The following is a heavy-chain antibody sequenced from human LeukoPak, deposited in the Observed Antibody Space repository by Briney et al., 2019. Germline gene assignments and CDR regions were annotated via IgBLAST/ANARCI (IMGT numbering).Heavy chain of an antibody. CDR3: AKDLLIVGATPFGY. D-gene: IGHD1-26*01. V-gene: IGHV3-23*01. J-gene: IGHJ4*02. CDR1: GFTFGSYA. Sequence: GGSLRLSCAASGFTFGSYAMSWVRQAPGKGLEWVSAISGSGGSTYYADSVKGRFTISRDNSKNTLYLQMNSLRAEDTAVYYCAKDLLIVGATPFGYWGQGTLVTVSS. CDR2: ISGSGGST.